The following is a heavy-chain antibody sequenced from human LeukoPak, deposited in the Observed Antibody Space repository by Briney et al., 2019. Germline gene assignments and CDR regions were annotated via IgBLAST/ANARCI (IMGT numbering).Heavy chain of an antibody. Sequence: PGGSLRLSCAASGFTFSSYAMHWVRQAPGKGMEGVAVISYEGSNKYYADSVKGRFTISRDNSKNTLYLQMNSLRAEDTAVYYCARDPPGSSWAPYAFDIWGQGTMVTVSS. D-gene: IGHD6-13*01. V-gene: IGHV3-30*04. J-gene: IGHJ3*02. CDR2: ISYEGSNK. CDR1: GFTFSSYA. CDR3: ARDPPGSSWAPYAFDI.